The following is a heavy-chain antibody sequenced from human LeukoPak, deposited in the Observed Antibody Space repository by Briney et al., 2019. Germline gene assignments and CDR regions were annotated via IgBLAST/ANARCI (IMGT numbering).Heavy chain of an antibody. Sequence: GGSLGLSTSPPGFHFSSYRMNMPRQASVKVLEWVSYISASGSNIYYLDSVKGRFTVSRDNAMNSLFLQMDRPRAEDTAVYYCVRVKGTYFDFWGRGTLVTVTS. V-gene: IGHV3-48*01. CDR2: ISASGSNI. CDR3: VRVKGTYFDF. CDR1: GFHFSSYR. D-gene: IGHD1-1*01. J-gene: IGHJ4*02.